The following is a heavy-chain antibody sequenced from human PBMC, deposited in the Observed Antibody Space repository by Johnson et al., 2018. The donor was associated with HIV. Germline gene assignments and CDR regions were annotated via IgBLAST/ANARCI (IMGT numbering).Heavy chain of an antibody. J-gene: IGHJ3*02. CDR1: GFTFSNAW. D-gene: IGHD3-3*01. CDR3: AKDSRTRINLLQFLEWFGDAFDI. V-gene: IGHV3-20*04. Sequence: MQLVESGGGLVKPGGSLRLSCAASGFTFSNAWMSWVRQAPGKGLEWVGRINWNGGSTGYVDSVKGRFTISRDNAKNSLYLQMNSLRAEDTAVYYCAKDSRTRINLLQFLEWFGDAFDIWGQGTMVTVSS. CDR2: INWNGGST.